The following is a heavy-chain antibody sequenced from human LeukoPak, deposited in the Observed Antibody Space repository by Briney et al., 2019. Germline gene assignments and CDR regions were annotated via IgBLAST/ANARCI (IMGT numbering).Heavy chain of an antibody. D-gene: IGHD6-19*01. V-gene: IGHV4-59*01. J-gene: IGHJ4*02. CDR1: GGSISSYY. CDR2: IFYSGST. Sequence: SETLSLTCTVSGGSISSYYWSWIRQPPGKGLEWIGYIFYSGSTNYNPSLKSRVTISVDTSKSQFSRNLSSVTAADTAVYYCAREKSSGWYGGDFDYWGQGTLVTVSS. CDR3: AREKSSGWYGGDFDY.